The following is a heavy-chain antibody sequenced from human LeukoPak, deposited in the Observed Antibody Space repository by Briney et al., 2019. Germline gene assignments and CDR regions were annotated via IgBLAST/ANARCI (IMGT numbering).Heavy chain of an antibody. J-gene: IGHJ4*02. CDR2: TRYDESKT. V-gene: IGHV3-30*02. CDR3: AKARYSGSPALDF. Sequence: GGSLRLSCAASGFTFSNNGMHWVRQPPAKGLEWVAFTRYDESKTFYGDSVRGRFTISRDNSKNTLYLQMNSLTTDDSAVYYCAKARYSGSPALDFWGQGTLVTVSS. D-gene: IGHD1-26*01. CDR1: GFTFSNNG.